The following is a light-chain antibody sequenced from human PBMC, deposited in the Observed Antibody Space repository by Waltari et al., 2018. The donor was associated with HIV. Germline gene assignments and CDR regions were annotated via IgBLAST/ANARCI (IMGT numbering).Light chain of an antibody. J-gene: IGLJ2*01. Sequence: QSVLTQPPSVSGAPGQRITISCTVSSSNIGAGSDVHWYQQLPGTAPKLLIFGNSNRPSGVPDRFSGSKSGTSASLAITGLQAEDEADYYCQSYDSSLTVVFGGGTKLTVL. V-gene: IGLV1-40*01. CDR3: QSYDSSLTVV. CDR1: SSNIGAGSD. CDR2: GNS.